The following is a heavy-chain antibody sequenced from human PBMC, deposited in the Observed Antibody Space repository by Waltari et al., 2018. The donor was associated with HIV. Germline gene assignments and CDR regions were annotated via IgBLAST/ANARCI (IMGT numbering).Heavy chain of an antibody. J-gene: IGHJ4*02. Sequence: SGGGSAQPGGSLRVSCGVAGFQYDNYWMSWVRQAPGKGFDWVANINQDGSDIFLADSVKCRFTIVRDNSKKSLSLQMNKLGVEDMGTYYCARSSSGLFDHWGQGSLVTVSS. CDR2: INQDGSDI. V-gene: IGHV3-7*03. CDR3: ARSSSGLFDH. CDR1: GFQYDNYW. D-gene: IGHD3-22*01.